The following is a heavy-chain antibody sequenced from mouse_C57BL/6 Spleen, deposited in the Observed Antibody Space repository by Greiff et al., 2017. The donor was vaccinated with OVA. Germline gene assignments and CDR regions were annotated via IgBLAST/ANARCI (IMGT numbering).Heavy chain of an antibody. J-gene: IGHJ2*01. CDR3: TRSKGFYGNYFDY. Sequence: VQLQQSGTVLARPGASVKMSCKTSGYTFTSYWMHWVKQRPGQGLEWIGAISPGNSDTSYNQQFKGKAKLTAVTSASTAYMELSSLTNEDSAVYYCTRSKGFYGNYFDYWGQGTTLTVSS. D-gene: IGHD1-1*01. CDR1: GYTFTSYW. CDR2: ISPGNSDT. V-gene: IGHV1-5*01.